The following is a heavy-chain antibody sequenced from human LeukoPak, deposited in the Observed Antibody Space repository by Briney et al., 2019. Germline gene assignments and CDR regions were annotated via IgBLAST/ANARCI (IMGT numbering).Heavy chain of an antibody. CDR3: ARGLSSGSWDY. CDR2: INSDGSST. D-gene: IGHD3-22*01. CDR1: GFTFKNYW. J-gene: IGHJ4*02. Sequence: PGGSLRLSCAASGFTFKNYWMHWVRQAPGKGLVWVSRINSDGSSTSYADSVKGRFTISRDNAKNTLYLQMNSLRAEDTAVYYCARGLSSGSWDYWGQGTLVTVSS. V-gene: IGHV3-74*01.